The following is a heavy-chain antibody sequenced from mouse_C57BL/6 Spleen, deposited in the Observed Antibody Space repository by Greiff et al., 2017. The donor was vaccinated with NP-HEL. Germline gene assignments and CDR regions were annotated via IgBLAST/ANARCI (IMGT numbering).Heavy chain of an antibody. CDR2: ISSGSSTI. D-gene: IGHD1-1*01. Sequence: EVKLMESGGGLVKPGGSLKLSCAASGFTFSDYGMHWVRQAPEKGLEWVAYISSGSSTIYYADTVKGRFNISRDNAKNTLFLQMTSLRSEDTAMYYCARKHYYGSSYEGYFDVWGTGTTVTVSS. V-gene: IGHV5-17*01. CDR3: ARKHYYGSSYEGYFDV. J-gene: IGHJ1*03. CDR1: GFTFSDYG.